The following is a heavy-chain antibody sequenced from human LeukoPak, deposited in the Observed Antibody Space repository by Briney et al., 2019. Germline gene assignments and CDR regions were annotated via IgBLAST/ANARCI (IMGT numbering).Heavy chain of an antibody. V-gene: IGHV3-48*03. CDR1: GFTFSNYE. CDR2: ISGSGSTM. D-gene: IGHD2-15*01. J-gene: IGHJ4*02. CDR3: AKEVGAAPRQGGL. Sequence: PGGSLRLSCAASGFTFSNYEMNWVRQAPGKGLEWVSYISGSGSTMYYTDSVKGRFTISRDNAKNSLYLQMNSLRAEDTAVYYCAKEVGAAPRQGGLWGQGTLVTVSS.